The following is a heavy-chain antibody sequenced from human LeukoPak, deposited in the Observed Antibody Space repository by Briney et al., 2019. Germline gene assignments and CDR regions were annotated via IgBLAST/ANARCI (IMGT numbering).Heavy chain of an antibody. J-gene: IGHJ4*02. D-gene: IGHD3-22*01. CDR1: GFTVSSNY. CDR2: IYSGGTT. V-gene: IGHV3-53*01. Sequence: GGSLRLSCAASGFTVSSNYMSWVRQAPGKGLEWVSVIYSGGTTNYADSVKGRFTISRDNAKNTLYLQMNSLRAEDTAVYYCAKVIDDSSGYYHGNYFDYWGQGTLVTVSS. CDR3: AKVIDDSSGYYHGNYFDY.